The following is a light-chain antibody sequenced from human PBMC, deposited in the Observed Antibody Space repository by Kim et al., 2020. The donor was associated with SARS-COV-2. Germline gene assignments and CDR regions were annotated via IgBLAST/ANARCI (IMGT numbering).Light chain of an antibody. CDR3: QTWGTGIRV. V-gene: IGLV4-69*01. J-gene: IGLJ3*02. Sequence: QLVLTQSPSASASLGASVKLTCTLSSGHSSYAIAWHQQQPEKGPRYLMKLNSDGSHSKGDGIPDRFSGSSSGAERYLTISSLQSEDEADYYCQTWGTGIRVFDGGTQLTVL. CDR2: LNSDGSH. CDR1: SGHSSYA.